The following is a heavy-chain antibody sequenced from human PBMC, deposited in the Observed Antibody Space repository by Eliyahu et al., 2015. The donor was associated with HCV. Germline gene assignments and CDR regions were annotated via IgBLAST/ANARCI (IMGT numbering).Heavy chain of an antibody. CDR3: ARGDYYDNSGSYIDAFDI. D-gene: IGHD3-22*01. CDR1: GFTFSMYW. CDR2: IKPDGREK. J-gene: IGHJ3*02. V-gene: IGHV3-7*01. Sequence: EVQLVESGGGLVQPGGSLRLSCGASGFTFSMYWXSWVRQAPGKGLEWGGNIKPDGREKFYVDSVKGRFTITRDNAKNSLFLQMSSLRAEDTAVYYCARGDYYDNSGSYIDAFDIWGQGTMVTVSS.